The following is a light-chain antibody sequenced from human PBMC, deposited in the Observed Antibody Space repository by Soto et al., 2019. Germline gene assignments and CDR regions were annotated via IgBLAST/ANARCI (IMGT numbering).Light chain of an antibody. CDR3: QQLKTYPFT. Sequence: AIQLTQSPSSLSASGGVRVSITCRASQGISSTLAWYQHKPGKAPKILIYDASSLQSGVPSRFSGSESGTECTLTISSLQPEDFATYYCQQLKTYPFTFGQGTRLEIK. CDR1: QGISST. V-gene: IGKV1-13*02. CDR2: DAS. J-gene: IGKJ5*01.